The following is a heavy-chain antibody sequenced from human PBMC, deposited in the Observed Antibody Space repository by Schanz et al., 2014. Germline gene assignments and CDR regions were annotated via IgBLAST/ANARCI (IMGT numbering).Heavy chain of an antibody. Sequence: QVQLVQSGPAVKKPGASMKVSCLASGYSFTEYFLHWVRQAPGQGLEWMGWINPNIGETNYEQKFKGRVTLNSDTSISTAFMELSGLTSDDTATYFCARARYTGYDCSGYWGQGTLLIVSS. CDR1: GYSFTEYF. CDR2: INPNIGET. D-gene: IGHD5-12*01. V-gene: IGHV1-2*02. J-gene: IGHJ4*02. CDR3: ARARYTGYDCSGY.